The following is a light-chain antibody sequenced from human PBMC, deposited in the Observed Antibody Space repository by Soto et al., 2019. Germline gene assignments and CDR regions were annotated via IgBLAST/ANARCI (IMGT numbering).Light chain of an antibody. Sequence: DIQMTQFPPSLSASLGDSVSITCRAGKGINNYLVWFQQQPGKAPKPLIYATSTLHSGVPSRFIGGGSGREFTLTITSLQPEDFVTYYCQQYNSYPWTFGQGTKVEVK. V-gene: IGKV1-16*01. CDR3: QQYNSYPWT. J-gene: IGKJ1*01. CDR1: KGINNY. CDR2: ATS.